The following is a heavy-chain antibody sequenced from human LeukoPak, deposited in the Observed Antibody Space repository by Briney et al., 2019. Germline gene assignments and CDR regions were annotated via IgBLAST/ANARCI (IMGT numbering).Heavy chain of an antibody. CDR2: IYPGDPNT. J-gene: IGHJ4*02. Sequence: GESLKISCKGSGYTFTNYWIAWVRQMPGRGPEWIAIIYPGDPNTRYSPPFQGQITISADKSISTAYLQWSSLKASDTAMYYCARQGMHYNFLTGYYSYYLDYWGQGTLVTVSS. CDR1: GYTFTNYW. CDR3: ARQGMHYNFLTGYYSYYLDY. V-gene: IGHV5-51*01. D-gene: IGHD3-9*01.